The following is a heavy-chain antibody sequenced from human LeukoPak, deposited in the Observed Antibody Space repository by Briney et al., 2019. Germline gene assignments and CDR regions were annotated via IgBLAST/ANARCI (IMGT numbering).Heavy chain of an antibody. CDR2: INHSGGT. Sequence: SETLSLTCAAYGGSFSGYYWSWIRQPPGKGLEWIGEINHSGGTNYNPSLKSRVTISVDTSKNQFSLKLSSVTAADTAVYYCARHDDFWSGLDYWGQGTLVTVSS. CDR1: GGSFSGYY. CDR3: ARHDDFWSGLDY. J-gene: IGHJ4*02. V-gene: IGHV4-34*01. D-gene: IGHD3-3*01.